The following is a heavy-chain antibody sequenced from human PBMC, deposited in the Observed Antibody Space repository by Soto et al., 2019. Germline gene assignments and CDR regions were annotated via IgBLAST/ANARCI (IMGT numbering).Heavy chain of an antibody. D-gene: IGHD2-21*02. CDR1: GYTFTSYA. J-gene: IGHJ6*02. CDR2: INAGNGNT. CDR3: TLEYCCGDFSSAARYGMDV. Sequence: QVQLVQSGAEVKKPGASVKVSCKASGYTFTSYAMHWVRQAPVQRLEWMGWINAGNGNTKYSQKLQVRVTITRDTSASTAYMELSSLRSEDTAVYYCTLEYCCGDFSSAARYGMDVWGQGTTVNVSS. V-gene: IGHV1-3*01.